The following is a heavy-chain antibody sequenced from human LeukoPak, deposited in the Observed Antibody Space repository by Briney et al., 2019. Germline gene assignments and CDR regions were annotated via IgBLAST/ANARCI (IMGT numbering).Heavy chain of an antibody. CDR3: ARWIAVAGSPWFDP. CDR2: IIPIFGTA. Sequence: SVKVSCKASGGTFSSYAISWVRQAPGQGLEWMGGIIPIFGTANYAQKLQGRVTMTTDTSTSTAYMELRSLRSDDTAVYYCARWIAVAGSPWFDPWGQGTLVTVSS. V-gene: IGHV1-69*05. J-gene: IGHJ5*02. CDR1: GGTFSSYA. D-gene: IGHD6-19*01.